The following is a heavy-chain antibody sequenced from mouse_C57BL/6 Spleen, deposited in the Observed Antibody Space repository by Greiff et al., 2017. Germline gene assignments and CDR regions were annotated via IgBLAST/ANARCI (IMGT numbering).Heavy chain of an antibody. CDR1: GYTFTSYW. CDR2: IDPNSGGT. CDR3: SSYDYDVAYWYFDV. J-gene: IGHJ1*03. Sequence: QVQLQQSGAELVKPGASVKLSCKASGYTFTSYWMHWVKQRPGRGLEWIGRIDPNSGGTKYNEKFKGKATLTVDKPSSTAYMQLSSLTSEDSAVYYCSSYDYDVAYWYFDVWGTGTTVTVSS. V-gene: IGHV1-72*01. D-gene: IGHD2-4*01.